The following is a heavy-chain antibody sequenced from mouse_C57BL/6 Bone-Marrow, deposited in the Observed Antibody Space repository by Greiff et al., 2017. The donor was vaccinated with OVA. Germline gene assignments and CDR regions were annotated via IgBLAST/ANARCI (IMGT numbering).Heavy chain of an antibody. CDR1: GFTFSDYG. Sequence: EVKVVESGGGLVKPGGSLKLSCAASGFTFSDYGMHWVRQAPEKGLEWVAYISSGSSTIYYADTVKGRFTISRDNAKNTLFLQMTSLRSEDTAMYYCARREGTGTLYYFDYWGQGTTLTVSS. D-gene: IGHD4-1*01. CDR2: ISSGSSTI. CDR3: ARREGTGTLYYFDY. V-gene: IGHV5-17*01. J-gene: IGHJ2*01.